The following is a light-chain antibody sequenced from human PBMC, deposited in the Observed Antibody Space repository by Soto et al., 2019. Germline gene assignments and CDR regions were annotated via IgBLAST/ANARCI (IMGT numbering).Light chain of an antibody. CDR1: STDFVSYNR. Sequence: QSALTQTPSVSGSPGQSVTISCTGTSTDFVSYNRVSWYQQPPGTAPKLMIYEVTDRPSGVSNRFSGSKSGNTASLTISGLQAEDEAEYYCSSYTNINTRACVFGTGTKVTVL. J-gene: IGLJ1*01. CDR3: SSYTNINTRACV. V-gene: IGLV2-18*02. CDR2: EVT.